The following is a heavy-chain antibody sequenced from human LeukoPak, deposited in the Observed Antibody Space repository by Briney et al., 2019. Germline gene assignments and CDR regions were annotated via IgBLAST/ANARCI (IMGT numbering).Heavy chain of an antibody. D-gene: IGHD3-3*01. CDR1: GFTFSSYW. CDR2: IKQDGSEK. Sequence: PGGSLRLSCAASGFTFSSYWMSWVRQAPGKGLEWVANIKQDGSEKYYVDSVKGRFTISRDNAKNSLYLQMNSLRAEDTAVYYCARDRKGYDFWSGYYEYYYYMDVWGKGTTVTVSS. J-gene: IGHJ6*03. CDR3: ARDRKGYDFWSGYYEYYYYMDV. V-gene: IGHV3-7*01.